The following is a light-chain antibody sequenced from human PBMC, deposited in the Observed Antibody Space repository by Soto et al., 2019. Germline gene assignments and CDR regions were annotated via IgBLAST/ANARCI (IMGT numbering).Light chain of an antibody. Sequence: EIVMTQSPATLSVTPGERATLSCRASQSVSSSLAWYQQKPGQAPRLLIYGASTRATGIPDRFSGSGSGTDFTPTITRLEPEDSAVYFCQQYTGPPTTFGQGTRLEIK. J-gene: IGKJ5*01. CDR1: QSVSSS. V-gene: IGKV3-15*01. CDR3: QQYTGPPTT. CDR2: GAS.